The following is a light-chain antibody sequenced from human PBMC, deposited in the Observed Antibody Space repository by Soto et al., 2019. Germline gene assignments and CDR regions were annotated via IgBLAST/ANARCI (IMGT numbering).Light chain of an antibody. CDR1: TSNIGSNT. CDR2: SND. J-gene: IGLJ3*02. Sequence: QSVLTQPPSASGTPGQRVTISCSGTTSNIGSNTVSWYHHLPGTAPKLLIHSNDQRPSGVPDRFSGSKSGTSASLAISGLQSEDEADYYCAIWDLTLSAWVFGGGTKLTVL. V-gene: IGLV1-44*01. CDR3: AIWDLTLSAWV.